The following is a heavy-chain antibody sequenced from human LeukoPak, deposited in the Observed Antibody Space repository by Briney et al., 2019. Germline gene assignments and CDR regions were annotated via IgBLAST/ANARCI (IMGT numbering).Heavy chain of an antibody. V-gene: IGHV4-30-4*07. Sequence: SETLSLTCAVSGGSISSGGYSYNWIRQPPGKGLEWIGYIYNSGSTSYNPSLKSRVTISVDTSKNQFSLKLSSVTAADTAVYYCARSLRLVLDYWGQGTLVTVSS. CDR1: GGSISSGGYS. J-gene: IGHJ4*02. CDR3: ARSLRLVLDY. D-gene: IGHD6-19*01. CDR2: IYNSGST.